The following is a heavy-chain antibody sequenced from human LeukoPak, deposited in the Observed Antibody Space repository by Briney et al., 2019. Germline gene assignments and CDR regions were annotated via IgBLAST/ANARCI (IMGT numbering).Heavy chain of an antibody. J-gene: IGHJ4*02. V-gene: IGHV4-38-2*01. Sequence: SETLSLTCAVSGYSISSGYYWDWIRQPPGKGLEWIGSIYHSGSTYYNPSLKSRVTISVDTSKNQFSLKLSSVTAADTAVYYCAGQREAADYWGQGTLVTVSS. CDR1: GYSISSGYY. D-gene: IGHD6-25*01. CDR2: IYHSGST. CDR3: AGQREAADY.